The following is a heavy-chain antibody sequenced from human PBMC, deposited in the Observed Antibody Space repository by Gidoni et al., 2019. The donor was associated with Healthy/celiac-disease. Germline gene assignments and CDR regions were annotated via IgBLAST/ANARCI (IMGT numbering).Heavy chain of an antibody. CDR1: GGSISSGSYY. CDR3: ATGYYYDSRGFDY. Sequence: QVQLQESGPGLVKPSQTLSLTCTVSGGSISSGSYYWSWIRQPAGKGLEWIGRIYTSGSTHYNPSLKSRVTISVDTSKNQFSLKLSSVTAADTAVYYCATGYYYDSRGFDYWGQGTLVTVSS. V-gene: IGHV4-61*02. CDR2: IYTSGST. J-gene: IGHJ4*02. D-gene: IGHD3-22*01.